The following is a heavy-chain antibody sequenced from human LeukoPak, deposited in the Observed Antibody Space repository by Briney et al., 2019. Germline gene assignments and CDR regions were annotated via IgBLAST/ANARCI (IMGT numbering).Heavy chain of an antibody. J-gene: IGHJ4*02. CDR3: AKSNAPIGYCSGGSCYIVDY. D-gene: IGHD2-15*01. Sequence: GGSLRLSCAASGFTFSSYGMHWVRQAPGKGLEWVAVISFDGSNKYYADSVKGRFTISRDNSRNTLYLQMDSLRTEDTAVFYCAKSNAPIGYCSGGSCYIVDYWGQGTLVTVSS. V-gene: IGHV3-30*18. CDR2: ISFDGSNK. CDR1: GFTFSSYG.